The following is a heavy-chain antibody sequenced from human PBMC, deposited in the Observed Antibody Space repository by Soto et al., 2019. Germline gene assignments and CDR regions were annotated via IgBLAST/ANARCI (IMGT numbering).Heavy chain of an antibody. CDR3: ARDRGYSYGYAH. Sequence: QVQLQESGPGLVKPSQTLSLTCTVSAGSISRGDYYWSWIRQPPGTGLEWIGYIYYSGSTYYNPSLKRRVTISVDTSKNQFSLKLSSVTAADTAVYYCARDRGYSYGYAHWGQGTLVTVSS. D-gene: IGHD5-18*01. J-gene: IGHJ4*02. CDR1: AGSISRGDYY. CDR2: IYYSGST. V-gene: IGHV4-30-4*01.